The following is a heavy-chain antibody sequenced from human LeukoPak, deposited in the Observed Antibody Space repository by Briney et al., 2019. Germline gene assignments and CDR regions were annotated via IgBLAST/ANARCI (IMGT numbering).Heavy chain of an antibody. D-gene: IGHD3-22*01. CDR2: INPDSGGT. CDR1: GYTFTGYY. J-gene: IGHJ4*02. V-gene: IGHV1-2*02. CDR3: AKDRGGGSSSGYYYFDY. Sequence: ASVKVSSTPSGYTFTGYYVHWVRQAPGQGLEWMGWINPDSGGTNYAQKFQGRVTMTRDTSISTAYMELNSLRSDDTAVYYCAKDRGGGSSSGYYYFDYWGQGTLVTVSS.